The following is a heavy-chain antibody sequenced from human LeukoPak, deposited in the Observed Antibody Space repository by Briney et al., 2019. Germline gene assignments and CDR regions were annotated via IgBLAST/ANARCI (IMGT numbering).Heavy chain of an antibody. J-gene: IGHJ2*01. D-gene: IGHD3-9*01. CDR2: IYYSGST. V-gene: IGHV4-39*07. CDR1: GGSISSSSYY. Sequence: PSETLSLTCTVSGGSISSSSYYWGWIRQPPGKGLEWIGSIYYSGSTYYNPSLKSRVTISVDTSKNQFSLKLSSVTAADTAVYYCARVFLTTKWYFDLWGRGTLVTVSS. CDR3: ARVFLTTKWYFDL.